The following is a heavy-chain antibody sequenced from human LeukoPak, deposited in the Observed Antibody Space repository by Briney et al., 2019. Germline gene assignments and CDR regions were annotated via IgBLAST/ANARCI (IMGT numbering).Heavy chain of an antibody. V-gene: IGHV3-30*02. CDR1: GFTFSSYG. CDR3: AKDLERFGELLQSDY. CDR2: IRYDGSNK. Sequence: GGSLRLSCAASGFTFSSYGMHWVRQAPGKGLEWVAFIRYDGSNKYYADSVKGRFTISRDNSKNTLYLQMNSLRAEDTAVYYCAKDLERFGELLQSDYWGQGTLVTVSS. D-gene: IGHD3-10*01. J-gene: IGHJ4*02.